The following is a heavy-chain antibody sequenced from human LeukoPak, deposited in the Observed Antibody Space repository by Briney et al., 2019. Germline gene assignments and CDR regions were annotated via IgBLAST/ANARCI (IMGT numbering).Heavy chain of an antibody. D-gene: IGHD3-22*01. CDR2: IYYSGST. CDR3: ARDRDYYDSSGYPSTPGDFDI. J-gene: IGHJ3*02. V-gene: IGHV4-59*01. Sequence: SETLSLTCTVSGGSISSYYWSWIRQPPGKGLEWIGYIYYSGSTNYNPSLKSRVTISVDTSKNQFSLKLSSVTAADTAVYYCARDRDYYDSSGYPSTPGDFDIWGQGTMVTVSS. CDR1: GGSISSYY.